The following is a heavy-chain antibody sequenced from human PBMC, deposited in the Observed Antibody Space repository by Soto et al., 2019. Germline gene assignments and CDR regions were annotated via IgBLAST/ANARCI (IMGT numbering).Heavy chain of an antibody. J-gene: IGHJ4*02. CDR2: ISYDDGNNK. CDR3: AVTGFYYDSSGYFRVGDY. Sequence: QVQLVESGGGVVQPGTSPRLSCAASGFTFSSYAMHWVRQAPGKGLEWVAVISYDDGNNKYYADSVKGRFTISRDNSKKELFLKMNSLRAEDTAVYYCAVTGFYYDSSGYFRVGDYWGQGALVTVSS. D-gene: IGHD3-22*01. CDR1: GFTFSSYA. V-gene: IGHV3-30-3*01.